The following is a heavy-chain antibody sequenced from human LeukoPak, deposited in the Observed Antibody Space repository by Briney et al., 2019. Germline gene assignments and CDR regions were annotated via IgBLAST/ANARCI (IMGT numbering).Heavy chain of an antibody. Sequence: GGSLRLSCAASGFTFSSYSMNWVRQAPGKGLEWVAVISYDGNNKYYADSVKGRFTISRDNSKNTLYLQMNSLRAEDTAVYYCARVGLEWSSDYWGQGTLVTVSS. V-gene: IGHV3-30*03. CDR2: ISYDGNNK. D-gene: IGHD3-3*01. CDR3: ARVGLEWSSDY. J-gene: IGHJ4*02. CDR1: GFTFSSYS.